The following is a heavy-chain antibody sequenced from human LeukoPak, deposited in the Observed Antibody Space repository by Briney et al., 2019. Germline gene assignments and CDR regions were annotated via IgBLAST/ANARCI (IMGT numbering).Heavy chain of an antibody. Sequence: SETLSLTCTVSGGSISSYYWSWLRQPAGKGLEWIGRIYTSGSTNYNPSLKSRVTISVDTSKNQFSLKLSSVTAADTAVYYCARVKGSSGTRGYYYYYMDVWGKGTTVTISS. D-gene: IGHD6-19*01. CDR3: ARVKGSSGTRGYYYYYMDV. J-gene: IGHJ6*03. CDR1: GGSISSYY. V-gene: IGHV4-4*07. CDR2: IYTSGST.